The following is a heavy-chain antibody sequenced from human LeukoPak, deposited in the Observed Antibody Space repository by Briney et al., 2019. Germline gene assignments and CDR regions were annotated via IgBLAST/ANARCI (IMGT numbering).Heavy chain of an antibody. Sequence: GGSLRLSCAASELTFSSYWMHWVRQAPGKGLVWVSRVNTAGSITNYADSVKGRFTISRDNAKNTLYLQMNSLRAEDTAVYYCASGGQCTNGVCPIRSTPEFDYYMDVWGKGTTVTVSS. V-gene: IGHV3-74*01. CDR2: VNTAGSIT. J-gene: IGHJ6*03. CDR1: ELTFSSYW. D-gene: IGHD2-8*01. CDR3: ASGGQCTNGVCPIRSTPEFDYYMDV.